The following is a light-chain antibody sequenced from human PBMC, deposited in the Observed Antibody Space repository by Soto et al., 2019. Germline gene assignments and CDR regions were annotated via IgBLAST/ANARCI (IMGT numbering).Light chain of an antibody. CDR1: QGFXND. CDR2: HAS. J-gene: IGKJ1*01. Sequence: ASQLTHSAASLSASVGDSVTITCRASQGFXNDLDWFQQKPGKAPTFLXPHASNLRTGGPARLSGSGSGTEFTPTISSLQQEDFANYYCLLEYRDFRAVGQGTNVDI. V-gene: IGKV1-6*01. CDR3: LLEYRDFRA.